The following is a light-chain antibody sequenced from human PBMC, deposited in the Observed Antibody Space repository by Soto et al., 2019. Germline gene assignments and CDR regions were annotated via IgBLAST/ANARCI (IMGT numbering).Light chain of an antibody. CDR3: HQYATAPLT. CDR1: QSVGRDY. J-gene: IGKJ5*01. Sequence: EIVLTQSPDTLSLSPGERATLSCRASQSVGRDYLAWFQQKPGQAPRLLIWNASNRATGIPDRFSGSGSGTDFTLMISRLEPEDFAVYYCHQYATAPLTFCQGTRLEIK. V-gene: IGKV3-20*01. CDR2: NAS.